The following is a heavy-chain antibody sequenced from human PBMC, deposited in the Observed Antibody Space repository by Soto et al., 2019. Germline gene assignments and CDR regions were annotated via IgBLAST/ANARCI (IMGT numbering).Heavy chain of an antibody. CDR1: GFTFSSYG. J-gene: IGHJ4*02. V-gene: IGHV3-33*01. CDR3: ARDSESNYFDY. CDR2: IWYDGSNK. Sequence: GGSLRLSCAASGFTFSSYGMHWVRQAPGKGLEWVAVIWYDGSNKYYADSVKGRFTISRDNSKNTLYLQMSSLRAEDTAVYYCARDSESNYFDYWGQGTLVTVSS.